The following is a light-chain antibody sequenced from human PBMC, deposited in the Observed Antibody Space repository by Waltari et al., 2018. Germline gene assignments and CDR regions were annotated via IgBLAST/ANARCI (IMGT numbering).Light chain of an antibody. V-gene: IGKV3-20*01. CDR1: QSVSRT. J-gene: IGKJ1*01. Sequence: EIVLTPSPGPLSLSPGERAPLSCRASQSVSRTIAWYQQKPGQAPKLLIYGASIRATGIPDRFTGSGSGTDFSLTISSLEPEDFAIYFCQHYVRLPATFGQGTKVEIK. CDR3: QHYVRLPAT. CDR2: GAS.